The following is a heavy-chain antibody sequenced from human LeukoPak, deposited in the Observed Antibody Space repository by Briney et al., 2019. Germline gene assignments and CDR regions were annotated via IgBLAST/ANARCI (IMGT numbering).Heavy chain of an antibody. CDR1: GFTFSSYA. J-gene: IGHJ6*02. V-gene: IGHV3-23*01. CDR2: ISGSGGST. D-gene: IGHD2-15*01. CDR3: AKNSQHCSGGSCYFYYYYGMDV. Sequence: GGSLRLSCAASGFTFSSYAMSWVRQAPGKGLEWVSAISGSGGSTYYADSVKGRFTISRDNSKNTLYLQMNSLRAEDTAVYYCAKNSQHCSGGSCYFYYYYGMDVWGQGTTVTVSS.